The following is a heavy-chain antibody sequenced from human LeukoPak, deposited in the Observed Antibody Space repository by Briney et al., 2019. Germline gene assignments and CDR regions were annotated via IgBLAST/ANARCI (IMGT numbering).Heavy chain of an antibody. CDR2: ISAYNGNT. D-gene: IGHD3-22*01. V-gene: IGHV1-18*01. CDR1: GYTFTSYG. J-gene: IGHJ4*02. CDR3: ARISSSYYDSSGHYYFDY. Sequence: GASVKVSCKASGYTFTSYGISWVRQAPGQGLEWMGRISAYNGNTNYAQKLQGRVTMTTDTSTSTAYMELRSLRSDDTAVYYCARISSSYYDSSGHYYFDYWGQGTLVTVSS.